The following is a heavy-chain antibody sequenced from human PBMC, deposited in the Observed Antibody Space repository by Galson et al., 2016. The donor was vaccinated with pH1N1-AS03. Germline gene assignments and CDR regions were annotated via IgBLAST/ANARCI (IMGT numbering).Heavy chain of an antibody. CDR1: GYTFVYYW. J-gene: IGHJ4*02. V-gene: IGHV5-51*01. Sequence: QSGAEVKEPGESLRISCKASGYTFVYYWIGWVRQMPGKGLEWMGIIYPGDSDTKYSPSFQGQVTISADKSISTAYLRWNSLKASDTAMYYCARGDGYNYYFDYCGQGTLVTLSS. CDR2: IYPGDSDT. CDR3: ARGDGYNYYFDY. D-gene: IGHD5-24*01.